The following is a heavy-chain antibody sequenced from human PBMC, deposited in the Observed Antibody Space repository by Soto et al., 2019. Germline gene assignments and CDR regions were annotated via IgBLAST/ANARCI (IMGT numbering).Heavy chain of an antibody. D-gene: IGHD3-10*01. CDR2: IYYSGST. J-gene: IGHJ6*02. CDR3: ARDRVKPHYGMDV. Sequence: SETLSLTCTVSGGSISSGGYYWSWIRQHPGKGLEWIGYIYYSGSTYYNPSLKSRVTISVATSKNQFSMKLSSVTAADTAVYYCARDRVKPHYGMDVWGQGTTVTVSS. CDR1: GGSISSGGYY. V-gene: IGHV4-31*03.